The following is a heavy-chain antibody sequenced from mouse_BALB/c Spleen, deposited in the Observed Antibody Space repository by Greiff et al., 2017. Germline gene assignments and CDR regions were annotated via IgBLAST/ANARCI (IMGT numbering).Heavy chain of an antibody. CDR1: GYSITSDYA. J-gene: IGHJ3*01. CDR2: ISYSGST. V-gene: IGHV3-2*02. D-gene: IGHD2-10*02. Sequence: EVKLMESGPGLVKPSQSLSLTCTVTGYSITSDYAWNWIRQFPGNKLEWMGYISYSGSTSYNPSLKSRISITRDTSKNQFFLQLNSVTTEDTATYYCAQYGNYPAWFAYWGQGTLVTVSA. CDR3: AQYGNYPAWFAY.